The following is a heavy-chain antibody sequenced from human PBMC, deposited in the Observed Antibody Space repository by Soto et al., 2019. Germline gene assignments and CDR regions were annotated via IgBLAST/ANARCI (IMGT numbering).Heavy chain of an antibody. CDR1: GFTFSSYA. D-gene: IGHD1-1*01. CDR3: ARELERVFDH. J-gene: IGHJ4*02. Sequence: GGSLRLSCAASGFTFSSYAMHWVRQAPGKGLEWVAVIAYDGRNKYYADSVKGRFTISRDNSKNTLYLQMNSLRIEDTAVYYCARELERVFDHWGQGTLVTVSS. V-gene: IGHV3-30*04. CDR2: IAYDGRNK.